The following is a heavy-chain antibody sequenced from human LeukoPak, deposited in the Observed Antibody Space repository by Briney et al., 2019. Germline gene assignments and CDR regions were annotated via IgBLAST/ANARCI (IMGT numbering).Heavy chain of an antibody. Sequence: NHSQTLSLTCAISGDRVSSNSAAWNWIRQSPSSGLEWLGRTYYRSDWYSDYAVSVKSRVSITPDTAKNQFSLQLNSVTPEDTAIYYCAREGSYFDYWGQGTLVTVSS. CDR1: GDRVSSNSAA. CDR2: TYYRSDWYS. J-gene: IGHJ4*02. V-gene: IGHV6-1*01. CDR3: AREGSYFDY.